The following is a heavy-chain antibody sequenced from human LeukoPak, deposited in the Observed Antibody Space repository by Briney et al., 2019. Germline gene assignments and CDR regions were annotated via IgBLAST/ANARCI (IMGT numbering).Heavy chain of an antibody. D-gene: IGHD1-1*01. Sequence: KPSETLSLTCSVSRGSISSSTYYWGWIRQPPGKGLEWIGSIYNSGSTYYNPSLKSRVTISVDTSKNQFSLKLNSVTAADTAVYYCARHPWNSGMDVWGQGTTVTVSS. CDR3: ARHPWNSGMDV. CDR1: RGSISSSTYY. CDR2: IYNSGST. V-gene: IGHV4-39*01. J-gene: IGHJ6*02.